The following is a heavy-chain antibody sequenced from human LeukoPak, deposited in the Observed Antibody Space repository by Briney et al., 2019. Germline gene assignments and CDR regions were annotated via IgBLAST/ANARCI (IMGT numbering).Heavy chain of an antibody. CDR1: GFTFSSYV. CDR2: ISYDGSNK. J-gene: IGHJ6*02. CDR3: AKVPYYYGSGIQSGMDV. D-gene: IGHD3-10*01. Sequence: GRSLRLSCAASGFTFSSYVMHWVRQAPGKGLEWVAVISYDGSNKYYADSVKGRFTISRDNSKNTLYLQMNSLRAEDTAVYYCAKVPYYYGSGIQSGMDVWGQGTTVTVSS. V-gene: IGHV3-30-3*01.